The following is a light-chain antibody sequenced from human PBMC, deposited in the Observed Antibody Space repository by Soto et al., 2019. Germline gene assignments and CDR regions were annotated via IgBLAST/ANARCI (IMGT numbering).Light chain of an antibody. V-gene: IGKV3-11*01. CDR3: QQRSNWPVT. Sequence: EIVLTQSPGTLSLSPGERATLSCRASQSVSSYLAWYQQKPGQAPRLLIYDASTRDTGISARFSGSGSGTDFTLTISSLEPEDFAVYYCQQRSNWPVTFGQGTKVDIK. J-gene: IGKJ1*01. CDR2: DAS. CDR1: QSVSSY.